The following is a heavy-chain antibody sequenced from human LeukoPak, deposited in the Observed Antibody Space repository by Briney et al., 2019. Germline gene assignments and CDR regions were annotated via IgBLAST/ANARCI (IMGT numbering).Heavy chain of an antibody. V-gene: IGHV3-48*03. CDR1: GFTFSSYE. CDR2: ISSSGSTI. J-gene: IGHJ4*02. CDR3: ARWGYSYGYFDY. D-gene: IGHD5-18*01. Sequence: PGGSLRLSCAASGFTFSSYEMNWVRQAPGKGLEWVSYISSSGSTIYYADSVKDRFTISRDNARNSLYLQMNSLRAEDTAVYYCARWGYSYGYFDYWGQGTLVTVSS.